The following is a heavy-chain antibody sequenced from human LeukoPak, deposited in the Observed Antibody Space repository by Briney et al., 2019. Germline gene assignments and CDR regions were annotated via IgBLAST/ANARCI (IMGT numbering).Heavy chain of an antibody. CDR3: ARDLIERLPTSPFDY. D-gene: IGHD6-25*01. CDR2: FDPEDGET. CDR1: GYTLTELS. Sequence: ASVKVSCKVSGYTLTELSMHWVRQAPGKGLEWMGGFDPEDGETIYAQKFQGRVTMTEDTSTDTAYMELSSLRAEDTAVYYCARDLIERLPTSPFDYWGQGTLVTVSS. V-gene: IGHV1-24*01. J-gene: IGHJ4*02.